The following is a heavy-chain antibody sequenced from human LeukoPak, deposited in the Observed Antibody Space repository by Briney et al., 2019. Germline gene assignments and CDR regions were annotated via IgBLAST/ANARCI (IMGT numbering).Heavy chain of an antibody. CDR2: ISGYSGNT. CDR1: GYTFTSYG. J-gene: IGHJ5*02. V-gene: IGHV1-18*01. Sequence: EASVKVSCKASGYTFTSYGISWVRQAPGQGLEWMGRISGYSGNTNYAQKLQGRVTMTTDTSTSTAYMELRSLRSDDTAVYYCAREGPGWQWHGNWFDPWGQGTLVTVSS. D-gene: IGHD6-19*01. CDR3: AREGPGWQWHGNWFDP.